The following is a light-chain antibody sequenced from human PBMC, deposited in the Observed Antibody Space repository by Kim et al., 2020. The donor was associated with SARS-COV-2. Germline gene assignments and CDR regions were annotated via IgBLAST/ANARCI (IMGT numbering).Light chain of an antibody. CDR3: QQYNNWPLT. CDR1: QSVSSN. J-gene: IGKJ4*01. Sequence: VTPRERATLSCRASQSVSSNLAWDQQKPGQAPRILIYGAATRATGIPARFSGSGSGTEFTLTISSLQSEDFAVYYCQQYNNWPLTVGGGTKVDIK. V-gene: IGKV3-15*01. CDR2: GAA.